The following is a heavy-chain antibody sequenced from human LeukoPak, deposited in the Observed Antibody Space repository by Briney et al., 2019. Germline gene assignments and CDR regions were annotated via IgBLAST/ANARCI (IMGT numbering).Heavy chain of an antibody. Sequence: ASVKVSCTASGYTFTGYYLYWVRQAPGQGLEWMGRINPNSGGTNYAQKFQGRVTMTRDTSISTAYMELSSLRSDDTAVFYCARRIAAAGHFDYWGQGTLVTVSS. V-gene: IGHV1-2*06. J-gene: IGHJ4*02. CDR2: INPNSGGT. CDR3: ARRIAAAGHFDY. D-gene: IGHD6-13*01. CDR1: GYTFTGYY.